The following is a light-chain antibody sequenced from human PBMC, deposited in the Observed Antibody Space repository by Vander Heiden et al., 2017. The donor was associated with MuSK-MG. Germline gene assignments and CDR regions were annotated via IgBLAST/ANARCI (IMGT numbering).Light chain of an antibody. CDR1: KLGDKY. V-gene: IGLV3-1*01. CDR2: QNS. J-gene: IGLJ3*02. CDR3: QAWDSSTGV. Sequence: SYELTQPPSVSVSPGQTASITCSGDKLGDKYACWYQPTSGPSAVLVIYQNSKRPSGMPERFSGSNSGTTATLTISGTQAMDEDEYYCQAWDSSTGVFGGGTKLTVL.